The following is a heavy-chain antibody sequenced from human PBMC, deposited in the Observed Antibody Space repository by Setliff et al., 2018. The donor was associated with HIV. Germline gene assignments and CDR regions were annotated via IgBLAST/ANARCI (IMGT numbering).Heavy chain of an antibody. CDR3: AKGVAGLQYYYYYMDV. V-gene: IGHV4-39*07. CDR2: IYYSGST. Sequence: SETLSLTCTVSGGSISSSSYYWGWIRQPPGKGLEWIGNIYYSGSTYYNPSLKSRVTISVDRFRNQFSLQLRSVTAADTAVYYCAKGVAGLQYYYYYMDVWGKGTTVTVSS. D-gene: IGHD6-19*01. CDR1: GGSISSSSYY. J-gene: IGHJ6*03.